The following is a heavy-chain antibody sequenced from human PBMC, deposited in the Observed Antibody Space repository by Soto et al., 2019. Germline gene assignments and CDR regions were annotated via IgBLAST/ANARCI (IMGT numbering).Heavy chain of an antibody. CDR1: GFTFSSYA. Sequence: GSLRLSCAASGFTFSSYAMKWVRQAPGKGLEWVPLIGESGTPTYYADSVKGRFTISRDNSGNTLFLEMYSLRAEDTAVYYCARYIPGVRYYGMDVWGQGTTVTVSS. CDR2: IGESGTPT. J-gene: IGHJ6*02. D-gene: IGHD2-2*01. V-gene: IGHV3-23*01. CDR3: ARYIPGVRYYGMDV.